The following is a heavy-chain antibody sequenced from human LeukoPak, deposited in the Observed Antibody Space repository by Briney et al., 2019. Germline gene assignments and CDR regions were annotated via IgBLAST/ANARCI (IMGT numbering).Heavy chain of an antibody. CDR3: AKAQVVGAKNYFDY. CDR1: DFTFSTYW. Sequence: PGGSLRLSCTASDFTFSTYWVHWVRQAPGKGLIWVARIPPEASRTTYADFVKGRFTISRDNPKNTLYLQMNSLRAEDTAVYYCAKAQVVGAKNYFDYWGQGTLVTVSS. CDR2: IPPEASRT. V-gene: IGHV3-74*01. D-gene: IGHD1-26*01. J-gene: IGHJ4*02.